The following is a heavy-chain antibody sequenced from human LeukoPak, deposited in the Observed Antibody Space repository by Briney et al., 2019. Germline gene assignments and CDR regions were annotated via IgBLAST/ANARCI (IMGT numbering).Heavy chain of an antibody. J-gene: IGHJ4*02. Sequence: PGGSLRLSCAASGFTFSTYAMSWVRQAPGKGLEWVSTISGSGANTYYADSVRGRFTISRDNSKNTLYLQMNSLRAEDTAVYYCATLRLVHRWDYWGQGTLVTVSS. CDR1: GFTFSTYA. CDR2: ISGSGANT. D-gene: IGHD5-12*01. V-gene: IGHV3-23*01. CDR3: ATLRLVHRWDY.